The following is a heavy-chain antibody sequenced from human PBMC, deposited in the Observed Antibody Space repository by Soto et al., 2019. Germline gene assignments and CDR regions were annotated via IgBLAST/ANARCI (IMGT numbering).Heavy chain of an antibody. D-gene: IGHD1-7*01. V-gene: IGHV3-30*03. CDR2: ISYDGSNK. CDR1: GFTFSSYG. Sequence: GGSLRLSCAASGFTFSSYGMHWVRQAPGKGLEWVAVISYDGSNKYYADSVKGRFTISRDNSKNTLYLQMNSLRAEDTAVYYCALSEVYRLEVPQDWGQGTLVTVSS. J-gene: IGHJ1*01. CDR3: ALSEVYRLEVPQD.